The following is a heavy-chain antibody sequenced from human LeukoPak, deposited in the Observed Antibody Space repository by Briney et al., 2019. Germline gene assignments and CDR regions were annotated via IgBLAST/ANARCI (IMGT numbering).Heavy chain of an antibody. CDR2: IKQDGSEK. CDR3: ARDAFSRISIFGVVSGAFDI. Sequence: PGGSLRLSCAASGFSFSSYWMTWVRQAPGKGLEWVANIKQDGSEKYYVDSVKGRFTIFRDNAKNSLYLQMNSLRAEDTAVYYCARDAFSRISIFGVVSGAFDIWGQGTMVTVSS. CDR1: GFSFSSYW. J-gene: IGHJ3*02. D-gene: IGHD3-3*01. V-gene: IGHV3-7*01.